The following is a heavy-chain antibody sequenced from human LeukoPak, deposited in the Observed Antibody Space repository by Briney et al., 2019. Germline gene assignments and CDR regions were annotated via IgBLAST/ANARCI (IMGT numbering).Heavy chain of an antibody. V-gene: IGHV1-2*02. D-gene: IGHD1-26*01. Sequence: ASVKVSCKASGYTFTGYYMHWVRQAPGQGLEWMGWINPNSGGTNYAQKFQGRVTMTRDTSISTAYMELSRLRSDDTAVYYCAREVVGVTNWFDPWGQGTLVTVSS. CDR2: INPNSGGT. J-gene: IGHJ5*02. CDR3: AREVVGVTNWFDP. CDR1: GYTFTGYY.